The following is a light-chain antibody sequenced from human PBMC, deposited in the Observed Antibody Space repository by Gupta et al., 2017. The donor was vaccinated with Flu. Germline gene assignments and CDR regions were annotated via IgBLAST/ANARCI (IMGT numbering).Light chain of an antibody. J-gene: IGKJ2*01. CDR1: QSLVYKNGITY. Sequence: PATLGQPASISGRSSQSLVYKNGITYLNWFQQTPSESTRRLIYAVCNRDSGVPDRISGSGSGNDFPLKISRVEDEDVGVYYCMGDTTPGTFGQGTRLEI. CDR3: MGDTTPGT. CDR2: AVC. V-gene: IGKV2-30*01.